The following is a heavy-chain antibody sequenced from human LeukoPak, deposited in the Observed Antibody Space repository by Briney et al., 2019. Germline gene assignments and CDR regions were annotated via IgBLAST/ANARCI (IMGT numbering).Heavy chain of an antibody. V-gene: IGHV4-59*08. J-gene: IGHJ4*02. D-gene: IGHD5-12*01. Sequence: SETLSLTCTVSGGAFSISYWTWIPRPPGKELNWIGYVYYSGSTNSDPSLNTRVTMSVDMSKNHFSLNLNSVAAADTAVYYCARAGGYDTNALDSWGPGTLVTVPS. CDR3: ARAGGYDTNALDS. CDR1: GGAFSISY. CDR2: VYYSGST.